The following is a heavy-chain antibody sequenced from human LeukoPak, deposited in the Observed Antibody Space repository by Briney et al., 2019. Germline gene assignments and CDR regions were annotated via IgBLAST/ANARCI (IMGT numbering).Heavy chain of an antibody. CDR2: IKPDGVET. CDR1: GFTITDYW. V-gene: IGHV3-7*03. CDR3: VRDGGTDWYDP. J-gene: IGHJ5*02. Sequence: GSLRLSCAASGFTITDYWMPWVRQAPGRGLEWVANIKPDGVETSYVDSVKGRFTISRDNANNSVFLQMNSLRVEDTATYYCVRDGGTDWYDPWGQGTLVSVSS. D-gene: IGHD3-16*01.